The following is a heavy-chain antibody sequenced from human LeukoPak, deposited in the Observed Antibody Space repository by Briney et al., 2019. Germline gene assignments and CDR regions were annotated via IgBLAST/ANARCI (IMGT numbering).Heavy chain of an antibody. Sequence: PQTLSLTCTVSGGSISSGGYYWSWIRQHPGTGLEWIGYIYYSGSTYYNPSLKSRVTISVDTSKNQFSLKLSSVTAADTAVYYCARSRREATVVSLDYWGQGTLVTVSS. J-gene: IGHJ4*02. CDR3: ARSRREATVVSLDY. D-gene: IGHD4-23*01. CDR1: GGSISSGGYY. CDR2: IYYSGST. V-gene: IGHV4-31*03.